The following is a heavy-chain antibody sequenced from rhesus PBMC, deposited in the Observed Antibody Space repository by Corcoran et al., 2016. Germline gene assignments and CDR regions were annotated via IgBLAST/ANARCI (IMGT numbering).Heavy chain of an antibody. CDR3: ARRRELRGFDY. J-gene: IGHJ4*01. V-gene: IGHV4-80*01. CDR2: INGNSGST. CDR1: GGSFSSYW. D-gene: IGHD1-44*01. Sequence: QVQLQESGPGVVKPSETLSLTCAVSGGSFSSYWWSWIRQPPGKGLEWIGEINGNSGSTNYNPSLKSRVTISKDASKYQFSLKLSSVTAADTAVYYCARRRELRGFDYWGQGVLVTVSS.